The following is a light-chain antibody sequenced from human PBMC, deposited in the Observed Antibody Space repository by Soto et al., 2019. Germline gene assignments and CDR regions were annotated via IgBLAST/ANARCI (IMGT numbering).Light chain of an antibody. Sequence: EIVLTQSPATLSLSPGVRATLSRRASQSVGINVAWYQQKPGQAPRLLIYGASTRATGIPARFSGSGSGTEFTLTISSLQSEDFAVYYCQQYNNWPPWTFGQGTKVDI. V-gene: IGKV3-15*01. CDR2: GAS. CDR3: QQYNNWPPWT. J-gene: IGKJ1*01. CDR1: QSVGIN.